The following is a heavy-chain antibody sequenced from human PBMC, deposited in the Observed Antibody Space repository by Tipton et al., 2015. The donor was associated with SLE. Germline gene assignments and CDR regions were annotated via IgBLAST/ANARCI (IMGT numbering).Heavy chain of an antibody. D-gene: IGHD2-15*01. Sequence: SLRLSCATSGFTFSSYEMNWVRQAPGKGLEWVSYISSSGSTIYYADSVKGRFTISRDNAKNSLYLQMSSLRAEDTAVYYCARGGYCSGGSCFGVFDYWGQGTLVTVSS. J-gene: IGHJ4*02. CDR1: GFTFSSYE. CDR2: ISSSGSTI. V-gene: IGHV3-48*03. CDR3: ARGGYCSGGSCFGVFDY.